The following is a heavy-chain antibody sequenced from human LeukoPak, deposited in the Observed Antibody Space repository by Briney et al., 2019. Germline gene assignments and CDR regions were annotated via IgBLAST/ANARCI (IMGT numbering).Heavy chain of an antibody. D-gene: IGHD3-10*01. CDR1: GYSISTGSY. J-gene: IGHJ4*02. CDR3: ARDLAYNYGLGDFDY. CDR2: IYHSGTT. Sequence: PSETLSLTCAVSGYSISTGSYWVWIRQPPGKGLEWIGSIYHSGTTYYNPSLKSRVTISVDTSKNQFSLILRSVTAPDTAVYYRARDLAYNYGLGDFDYWGQGTLVTVSS. V-gene: IGHV4-38-2*02.